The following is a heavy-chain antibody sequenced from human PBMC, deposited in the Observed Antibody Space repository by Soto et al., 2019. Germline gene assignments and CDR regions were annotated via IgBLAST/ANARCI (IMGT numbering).Heavy chain of an antibody. CDR1: GGSISSSSYY. V-gene: IGHV4-39*01. J-gene: IGHJ4*02. CDR2: IYYSGST. Sequence: QLQESGPGLVKPSETLSLTCTVSGGSISSSSYYWCWIRQPPGKGLEWIGSIYYSGSTYYNPSLKSRVTISVDTSKNQFSLKLSSVTAADTAVYYCARTYCSGGSCYPYFDYWGQGTLVTVSS. CDR3: ARTYCSGGSCYPYFDY. D-gene: IGHD2-15*01.